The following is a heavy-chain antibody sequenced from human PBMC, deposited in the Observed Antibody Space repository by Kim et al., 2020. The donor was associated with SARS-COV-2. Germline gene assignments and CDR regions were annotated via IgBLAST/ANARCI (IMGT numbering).Heavy chain of an antibody. CDR1: GFTFTSSA. V-gene: IGHV1-58*01. Sequence: SVKVSCKASGFTFTSSAVQWVRQARGQRLEWIGWIVVGSGNTNYAQKFQERVTITRDMSTSTAYMELSSLRSEDTAVYYCAADLWYSYGYPYYYYYGMDVWGQGTTVTVSS. J-gene: IGHJ6*02. D-gene: IGHD5-18*01. CDR2: IVVGSGNT. CDR3: AADLWYSYGYPYYYYYGMDV.